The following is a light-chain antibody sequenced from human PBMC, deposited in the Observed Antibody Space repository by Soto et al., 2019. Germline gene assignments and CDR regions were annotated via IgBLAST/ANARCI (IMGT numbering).Light chain of an antibody. V-gene: IGLV4-69*01. CDR2: VNSGGSH. CDR1: SGHSNYA. Sequence: QLVLTQSPSASASLGASVKLTCTLSSGHSNYAIAWHQQQPEKGPRYLMKVNSGGSHIKGDGIPDRFSGSSSGAERYLFISSLQSEDGADYYGQTWGTGSAIVVFGGGTQLTVL. J-gene: IGLJ7*01. CDR3: QTWGTGSAIVV.